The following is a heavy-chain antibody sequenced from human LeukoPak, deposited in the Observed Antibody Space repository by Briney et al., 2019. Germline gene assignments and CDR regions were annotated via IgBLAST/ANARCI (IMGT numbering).Heavy chain of an antibody. CDR3: ARVPFDYGDYVFDY. Sequence: GGSLRLSCAASGFTFSSYWMSWVRQAPGKGLEWVANIKQDGSEKHYVDSVKGRFTISRDNAKNSLYLQMNSLRAEDTAVYYCARVPFDYGDYVFDYWGQGTLVTVSS. CDR2: IKQDGSEK. V-gene: IGHV3-7*01. CDR1: GFTFSSYW. D-gene: IGHD4-17*01. J-gene: IGHJ4*02.